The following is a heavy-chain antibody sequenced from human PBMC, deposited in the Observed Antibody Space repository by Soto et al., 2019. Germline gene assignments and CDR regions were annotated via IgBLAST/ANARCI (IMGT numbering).Heavy chain of an antibody. CDR1: GYTFTSYG. D-gene: IGHD1-26*01. Sequence: ASVKVSCKASGYTFTSYGISWVRQAPGQGLEWMGWISAYNGNTNYAQKLQGRVTMTTDTSTSTAYMELRSLRSDDTAVYYSARDKYQWELRTSYYYYYGMDVWGQGTTVTVSS. CDR3: ARDKYQWELRTSYYYYYGMDV. J-gene: IGHJ6*02. V-gene: IGHV1-18*01. CDR2: ISAYNGNT.